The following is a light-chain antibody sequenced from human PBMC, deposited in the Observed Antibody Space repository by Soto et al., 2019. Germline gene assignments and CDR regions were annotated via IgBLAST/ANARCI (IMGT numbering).Light chain of an antibody. Sequence: EIVLTQSPGTLSLXXXXXATLSCRASQTVSSSYLAWYQQKPGQAPRLLSYGASTRATGIPGRFSGSASGTDFTLTISRLEPEDFAVYYCQQYGPSPMYTFGQGTNLEIK. V-gene: IGKV3-20*01. CDR2: GAS. CDR3: QQYGPSPMYT. J-gene: IGKJ2*01. CDR1: QTVSSSY.